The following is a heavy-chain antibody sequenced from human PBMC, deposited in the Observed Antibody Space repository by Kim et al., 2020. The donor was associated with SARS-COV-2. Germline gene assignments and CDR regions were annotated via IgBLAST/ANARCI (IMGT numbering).Heavy chain of an antibody. CDR1: GFTFSSNG. D-gene: IGHD2-2*02. CDR3: AREGYCRSTSCYNQYYYYVDV. Sequence: GGSLRLSCAASGFTFSSNGMHWVRQAPGKGLEWVAVIWYDGNKKYYADSVKGRFTISRDNSKNTLYLQMNSLRAEDTAVYYCAREGYCRSTSCYNQYYYYVDVWGKGTTVTVSS. CDR2: IWYDGNKK. V-gene: IGHV3-33*01. J-gene: IGHJ6*03.